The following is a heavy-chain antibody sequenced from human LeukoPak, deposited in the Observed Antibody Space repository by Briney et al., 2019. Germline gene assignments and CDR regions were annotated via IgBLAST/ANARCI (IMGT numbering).Heavy chain of an antibody. J-gene: IGHJ4*02. CDR3: ARVWQLGVFDY. D-gene: IGHD6-13*01. Sequence: ASVKVSCKASGYTFTGYYMHWVRQAPGQGLEWMGWINPNSGGTNYAQKFQSRVTMTRGTSISTAYMELSRLRSDDTAVYYCARVWQLGVFDYWGQGTLVTVSS. CDR2: INPNSGGT. V-gene: IGHV1-2*02. CDR1: GYTFTGYY.